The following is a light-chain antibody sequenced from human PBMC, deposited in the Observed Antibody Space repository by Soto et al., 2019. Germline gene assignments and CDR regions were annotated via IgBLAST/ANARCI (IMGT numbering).Light chain of an antibody. Sequence: DIQMTQSPSTLSASVGDRVTIACRASQSISTWLAWYQQKPGKAPKLLIYKASILESAVPSRFRGSRAATEFPLTISCLQPEDCASYYCQQYDTFPLTFGGGTKVEIK. CDR3: QQYDTFPLT. CDR2: KAS. CDR1: QSISTW. J-gene: IGKJ4*01. V-gene: IGKV1-5*03.